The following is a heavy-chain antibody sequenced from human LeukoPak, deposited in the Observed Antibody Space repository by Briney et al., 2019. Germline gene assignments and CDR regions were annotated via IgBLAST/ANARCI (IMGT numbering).Heavy chain of an antibody. CDR3: TRASYDFWSGFYPDY. CDR2: INTNTGNP. V-gene: IGHV7-4-1*02. Sequence: ASVKVSCKASGYTFTNYAMNWVRQAPGQGLEWMGWINTNTGNPTYAQGFTGRFVLSLDTTVSTAYLQISSLKDEDTAVYYCTRASYDFWSGFYPDYWGQGTLVTVSS. J-gene: IGHJ4*02. D-gene: IGHD3-3*01. CDR1: GYTFTNYA.